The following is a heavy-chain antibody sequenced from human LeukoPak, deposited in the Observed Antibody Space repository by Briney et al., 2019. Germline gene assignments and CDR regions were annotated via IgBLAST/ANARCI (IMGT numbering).Heavy chain of an antibody. V-gene: IGHV1-69*04. D-gene: IGHD5-18*01. CDR3: ARDHSSGYTYGGDY. CDR1: GGTFSNYA. CDR2: ITPILRIA. J-gene: IGHJ4*02. Sequence: ASVKVSCKASGGTFSNYAISWVRQAPGQGLEWMGRITPILRIANYAQKFQGRVTITADISTSTAFMELSSLRSEDTAVYYCARDHSSGYTYGGDYWGQGTLVTVSS.